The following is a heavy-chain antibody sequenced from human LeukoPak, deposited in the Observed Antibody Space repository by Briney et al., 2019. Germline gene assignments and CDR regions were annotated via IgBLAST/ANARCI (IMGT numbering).Heavy chain of an antibody. CDR3: ARESVLVPIDGPGGNWFDP. CDR1: GYSISNGYY. Sequence: PSETLSLTCTVSGYSISNGYYWGWIRQPPGRGLEWIGSLYHSGSTYYNPSLKSRVTIPVDPSKNQFSLKPNSVTATDTAVYYCARESVLVPIDGPGGNWFDPWGQGTLVTVSS. D-gene: IGHD2-2*01. V-gene: IGHV4-38-2*02. J-gene: IGHJ5*02. CDR2: LYHSGST.